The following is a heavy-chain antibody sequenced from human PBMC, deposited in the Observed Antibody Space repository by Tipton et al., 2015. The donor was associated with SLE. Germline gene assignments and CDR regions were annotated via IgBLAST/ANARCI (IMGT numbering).Heavy chain of an antibody. D-gene: IGHD6-13*01. CDR3: ARDRGSSWFFFDY. CDR1: GFTVSSNY. V-gene: IGHV3-66*02. CDR2: IYSGGST. J-gene: IGHJ4*02. Sequence: EASGFTVSSNYMSWVRQAPGKGLEWVSVIYSGGSTYYADSVKGRFTISRDNSKNTLYLQMNSLRAEDTAVYYCARDRGSSWFFFDYWGQGTLVTVSS.